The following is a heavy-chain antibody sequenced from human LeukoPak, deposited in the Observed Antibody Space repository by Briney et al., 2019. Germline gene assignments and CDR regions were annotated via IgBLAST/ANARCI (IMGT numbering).Heavy chain of an antibody. CDR1: GFTFSSYG. CDR3: VKDYNYYGSGTSPLYYYCLMDV. CDR2: IWYDGSNN. Sequence: PGGSLRLSCAASGFTFSSYGMHWVRQAPGKGLVWVAFIWYDGSNNYYGDSVKGRFTISRDNSENTLYLQMYSLRAEDTALYYCVKDYNYYGSGTSPLYYYCLMDVWGKGTTVTVSS. D-gene: IGHD3-10*01. V-gene: IGHV3-30*02. J-gene: IGHJ6*03.